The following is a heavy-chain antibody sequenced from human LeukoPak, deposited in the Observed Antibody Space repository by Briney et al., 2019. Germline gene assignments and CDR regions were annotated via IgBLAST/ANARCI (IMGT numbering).Heavy chain of an antibody. D-gene: IGHD5-12*01. CDR2: MNPNSGNT. J-gene: IGHJ6*03. CDR1: GYTFTSYD. V-gene: IGHV1-8*01. CDR3: ARSKQGYSGYDEYYYYMDV. Sequence: ASVKVSCKASGYTFTSYDINWVRQATGQGLEWMGWMNPNSGNTGYAQKFQGRVTMTRNTSISTAYMELSSLRSEDTAVYYCARSKQGYSGYDEYYYYMDVWGKGTTVTVSS.